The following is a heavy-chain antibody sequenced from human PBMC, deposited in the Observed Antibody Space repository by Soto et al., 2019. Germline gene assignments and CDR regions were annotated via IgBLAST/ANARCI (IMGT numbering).Heavy chain of an antibody. D-gene: IGHD2-2*01. Sequence: GGSLRLSCAASGFTFSSYGMHWVRQAPGKGLEWVAVISYDGSNKYYADSVKGRFTISRDNSKNTLYLQMNSLRAEDTAVYYCAKDSRWGIVLVPAPDYWGQGTLVTVSS. CDR2: ISYDGSNK. CDR3: AKDSRWGIVLVPAPDY. CDR1: GFTFSSYG. J-gene: IGHJ4*02. V-gene: IGHV3-30*18.